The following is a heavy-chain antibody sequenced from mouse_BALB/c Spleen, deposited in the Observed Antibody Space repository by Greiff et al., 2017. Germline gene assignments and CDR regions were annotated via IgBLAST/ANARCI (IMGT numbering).Heavy chain of an antibody. Sequence: VKLMESGPGLVAPSQSLSITCTVSGFSLTSYGVSWVRQPPGKGLEWLGVIWAGGSTNYNSALMSRLSISKDNSKSQVFLKMNSLQTDDTAMYYCAREGKYYAMDYWGQGTSVTVSS. CDR3: AREGKYYAMDY. CDR1: GFSLTSYG. J-gene: IGHJ4*01. V-gene: IGHV2-9*02. CDR2: IWAGGST.